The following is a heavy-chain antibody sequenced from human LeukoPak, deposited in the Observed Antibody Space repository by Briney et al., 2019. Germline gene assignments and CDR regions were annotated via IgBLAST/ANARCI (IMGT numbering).Heavy chain of an antibody. CDR3: ARDGLRWPSLY. J-gene: IGHJ4*02. V-gene: IGHV3-21*01. D-gene: IGHD4-23*01. CDR1: GFTFSSYS. CDR2: ISSSSSYI. Sequence: GGSLRLSCAASGFTFSSYSMNWVRQAPGKGLEWVSSISSSSSYIYYADSVKGRFTTSRDNAKNSLYLQMNSLRAEDTAVYYCARDGLRWPSLYWGQGTLVTVSS.